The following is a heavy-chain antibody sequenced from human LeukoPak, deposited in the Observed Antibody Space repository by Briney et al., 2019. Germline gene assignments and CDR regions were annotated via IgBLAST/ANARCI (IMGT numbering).Heavy chain of an antibody. D-gene: IGHD3-10*01. CDR1: GFRFSSYW. CDR3: ARRSGYYYGSAPPDDY. V-gene: IGHV3-7*01. Sequence: GGSLRLSCAASGFRFSSYWMSWVRQAPGKGLEWVANINQDRSEKNYVDSVKGRFTISRDNARNSLDLQMNSLRAEDTAVYYCARRSGYYYGSAPPDDYWGQGTLVTVSS. J-gene: IGHJ4*02. CDR2: INQDRSEK.